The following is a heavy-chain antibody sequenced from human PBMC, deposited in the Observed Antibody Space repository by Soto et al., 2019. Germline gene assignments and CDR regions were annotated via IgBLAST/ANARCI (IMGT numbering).Heavy chain of an antibody. Sequence: EVQLVESGGGLVQPGGSLRLSCAASGFTFSAYSMNWVRQAPGKGLEWVSYISSGSTSIYYTDSVKGRFTVSRDNAKNSLDLELSSLRADDTALYFCAGGDHTNSFLFQHWGQGTVVIVSS. CDR3: AGGDHTNSFLFQH. D-gene: IGHD5-18*01. CDR1: GFTFSAYS. V-gene: IGHV3-48*01. J-gene: IGHJ1*01. CDR2: ISSGSTSI.